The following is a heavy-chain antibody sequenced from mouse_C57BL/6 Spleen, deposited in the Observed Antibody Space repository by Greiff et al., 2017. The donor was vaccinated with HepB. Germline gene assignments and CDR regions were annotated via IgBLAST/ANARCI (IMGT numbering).Heavy chain of an antibody. CDR3: ARHGIYYYGSSGGYYFDY. CDR2: INPSSGYT. D-gene: IGHD1-1*01. V-gene: IGHV1-4*01. CDR1: GYTFTSYT. J-gene: IGHJ2*01. Sequence: QVQLKESGAELARPGASVKMSCKASGYTFTSYTMHWVKQRPGQGLEWIGYINPSSGYTKYNQKFKDKATLTADKSSSTAYMQLSSLTSEDSAVYYCARHGIYYYGSSGGYYFDYWGQGTTLTVSS.